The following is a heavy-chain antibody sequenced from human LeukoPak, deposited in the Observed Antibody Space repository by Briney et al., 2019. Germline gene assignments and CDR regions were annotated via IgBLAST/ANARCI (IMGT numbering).Heavy chain of an antibody. V-gene: IGHV4-59*01. J-gene: IGHJ4*02. CDR3: ARAKGTNYYGSGTRFDY. Sequence: SETLSLTCTVSGGSISSYYWSWIRQPPGKGLEWIGYIYYSGSTNYNPSLKSRVTISVDTSKNQSSLKLSSVTAADTAVYYCARAKGTNYYGSGTRFDYWGQGTLVTVSS. CDR2: IYYSGST. CDR1: GGSISSYY. D-gene: IGHD3-10*01.